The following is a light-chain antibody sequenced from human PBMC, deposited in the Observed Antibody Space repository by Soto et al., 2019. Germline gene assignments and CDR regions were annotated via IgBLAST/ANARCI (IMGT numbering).Light chain of an antibody. J-gene: IGKJ5*01. Sequence: DVVMTQTRLSLSVTDRQSASISCTSSQSILAITGETFLFWYLQKPGQSPQLLIYEVSARVSGVPDRFSGSGSGTDFTLEISRVETDDVGIYYCMQSTQLPPTFGQGTRLE. CDR1: QSILAITGETF. CDR2: EVS. V-gene: IGKV2D-29*02. CDR3: MQSTQLPPT.